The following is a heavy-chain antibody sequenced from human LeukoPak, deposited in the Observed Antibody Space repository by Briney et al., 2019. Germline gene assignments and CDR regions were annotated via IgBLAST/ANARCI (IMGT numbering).Heavy chain of an antibody. CDR1: GGSFSGYY. D-gene: IGHD3-10*01. CDR2: INHSGST. Sequence: SETLSLTCAVYGGSFSGYYWSWIRQPPGKGLEWIGEINHSGSTNYNPSLKSRVTISVDTSKNQFSLKLSSVTAADTAVYYCARGRGLLLWFGELLKNRGCSFDYWGQGTLVTVSS. V-gene: IGHV4-34*01. CDR3: ARGRGLLLWFGELLKNRGCSFDY. J-gene: IGHJ4*02.